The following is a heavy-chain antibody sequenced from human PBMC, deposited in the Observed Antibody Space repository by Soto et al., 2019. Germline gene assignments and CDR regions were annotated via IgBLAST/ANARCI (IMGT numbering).Heavy chain of an antibody. CDR2: IIPIFGTA. CDR1: GGTFSSYA. CDR3: ARVVYSSGWQYFDY. Sequence: SVKVSCKASGGTFSSYAISWVRQAPGQGLEWMGGIIPIFGTANYAQKFQGRVTITADKSTSTAYMELSSLRSEDTAVYYCARVVYSSGWQYFDYWGQGTLVTVSS. J-gene: IGHJ4*02. D-gene: IGHD6-19*01. V-gene: IGHV1-69*06.